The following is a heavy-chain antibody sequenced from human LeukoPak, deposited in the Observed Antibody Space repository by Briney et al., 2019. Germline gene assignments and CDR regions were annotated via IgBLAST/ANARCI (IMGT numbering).Heavy chain of an antibody. CDR3: ARGPRDRVGLGYYYYYMDV. CDR2: MYSSGST. Sequence: PSQTLSLTCTVSGGSISSGDNSWSWIRQPPGKGLEWIGFMYSSGSTYYNPSLKSRVTISVDTSKSQFSLKLSSVTAADTAVYYCARGPRDRVGLGYYYYYMDVWGKGTTVTVSS. CDR1: GGSISSGDNS. J-gene: IGHJ6*03. D-gene: IGHD1-14*01. V-gene: IGHV4-30-4*08.